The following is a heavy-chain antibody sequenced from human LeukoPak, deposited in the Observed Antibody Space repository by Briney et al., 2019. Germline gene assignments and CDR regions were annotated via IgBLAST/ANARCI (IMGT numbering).Heavy chain of an antibody. V-gene: IGHV4-34*01. CDR1: GGSFSGYY. D-gene: IGHD3-22*01. J-gene: IGHJ3*02. CDR3: ARGNSLVVGTQTGSAFDI. CDR2: INHSGST. Sequence: SETLSLTCAVYGGSFSGYYWSWIRQPPGKGLEWIGEINHSGSTNYNPSLKSRVTISVDTSKNQFSLKLSSVTAADTAVYYCARGNSLVVGTQTGSAFDIWGQGTMVTVSS.